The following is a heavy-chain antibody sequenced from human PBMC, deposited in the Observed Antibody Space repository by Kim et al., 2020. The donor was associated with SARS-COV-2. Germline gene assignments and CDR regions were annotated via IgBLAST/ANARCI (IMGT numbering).Heavy chain of an antibody. V-gene: IGHV1-2*02. Sequence: KFQGRVTMTRDTSISTAYMELSRLRSDDTAVYYCARENTIFGLAPSGMDVWGQGTTVTVSS. D-gene: IGHD3-3*01. CDR3: ARENTIFGLAPSGMDV. J-gene: IGHJ6*02.